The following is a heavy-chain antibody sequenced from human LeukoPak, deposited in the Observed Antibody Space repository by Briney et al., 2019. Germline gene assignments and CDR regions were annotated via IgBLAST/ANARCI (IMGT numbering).Heavy chain of an antibody. D-gene: IGHD3-3*01. CDR1: GFTFSDYY. CDR2: ISSSGSTI. Sequence: PGGSLRLSCAASGFTFSDYYMSWIRQAPGKGLEWVSYISSSGSTIYYADSVKGRFTISRDNAKNSLYLQMNSLKTEDTAVYYCTTVGDYDFWSGYYIHWGQGTLVTVSS. J-gene: IGHJ4*02. CDR3: TTVGDYDFWSGYYIH. V-gene: IGHV3-11*01.